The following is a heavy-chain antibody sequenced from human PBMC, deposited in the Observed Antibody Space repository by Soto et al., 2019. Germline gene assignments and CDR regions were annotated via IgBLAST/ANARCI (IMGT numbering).Heavy chain of an antibody. CDR1: GVSISSGGYY. D-gene: IGHD2-21*01. J-gene: IGHJ6*02. CDR2: IYYSGTT. CDR3: AASCVACGGFNYYGMDV. Sequence: SETLSLTCSVSGVSISSGGYYWYWIRQHPGKGLEWIGYIYYSGTTYYNPSLKSRVTISVNTSKNQFSLKLSSVTAADTAVYYCAASCVACGGFNYYGMDVWGQGTTVTVSS. V-gene: IGHV4-31*03.